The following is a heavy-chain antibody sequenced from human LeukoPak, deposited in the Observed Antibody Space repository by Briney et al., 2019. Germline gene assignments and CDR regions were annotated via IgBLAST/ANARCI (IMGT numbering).Heavy chain of an antibody. Sequence: GGSLRLSCTVSGFTVSSNSMSWVRHAPGKGLEWVAFIRYDGSNKYYADSVKGRFTISRDNSKNTLYLQMNSLRAEDTAVYYCAKSSSGWYGFDYWGQGTLVTVSS. CDR2: IRYDGSNK. CDR1: GFTVSSNS. CDR3: AKSSSGWYGFDY. J-gene: IGHJ4*02. V-gene: IGHV3-30*02. D-gene: IGHD6-19*01.